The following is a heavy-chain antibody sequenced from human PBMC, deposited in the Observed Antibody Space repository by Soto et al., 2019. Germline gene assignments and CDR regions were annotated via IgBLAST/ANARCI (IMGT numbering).Heavy chain of an antibody. CDR2: MNPNRGNG. CDR3: ARMETSGTLNLFAP. CDR1: GYAFSNND. J-gene: IGHJ5*02. V-gene: IGHV1-8*01. D-gene: IGHD1-1*01. Sequence: QVQLVQSGDEVKEPGASVKVSFQASGYAFSNNDISWVRHVTGQGLEWMGWMNPNRGNGGYAQKFQGRVTMTRDTSTSTAYMELSSLASADTAIYYCARMETSGTLNLFAPWGQGTLVTVSS.